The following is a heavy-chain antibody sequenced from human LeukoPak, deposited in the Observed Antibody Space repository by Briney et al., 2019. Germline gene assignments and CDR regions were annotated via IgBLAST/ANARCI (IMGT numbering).Heavy chain of an antibody. Sequence: GSLRLSCAASGFTFSSYWMSWVRQAPGKGLEWVANIKQDGSEKYYVDSVKGRFTISRDHAKNSLYLQMNSLRAEDTAVYYCARDSTFEGSGSYFDYWGQGTLDTVSS. CDR1: GFTFSSYW. V-gene: IGHV3-7*01. CDR2: IKQDGSEK. J-gene: IGHJ4*02. D-gene: IGHD3-10*01. CDR3: ARDSTFEGSGSYFDY.